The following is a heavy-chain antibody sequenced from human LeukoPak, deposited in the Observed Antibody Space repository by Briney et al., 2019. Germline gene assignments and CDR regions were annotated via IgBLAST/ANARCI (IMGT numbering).Heavy chain of an antibody. CDR3: ARDVRRNNWFDP. CDR1: GFTFSSYA. CDR2: ISYDGSNK. J-gene: IGHJ5*02. Sequence: PGRSLRLSCAASGFTFSSYAMHWVRQAPGKGLEWVAVISYDGSNKYYADSVKGRFTISRDNSKNTLYLQMNSLRAEDTAVYYCARDVRRNNWFDPWGQGTLVTVSS. V-gene: IGHV3-30-3*01.